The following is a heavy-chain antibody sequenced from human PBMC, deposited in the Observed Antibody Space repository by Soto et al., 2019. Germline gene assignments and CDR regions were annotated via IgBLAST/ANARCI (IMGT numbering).Heavy chain of an antibody. CDR1: GGSISSYY. CDR2: IYYSGST. V-gene: IGHV4-59*01. Sequence: SETLSLTCTVSGGSISSYYWSWIRQPPGKGLEWIGYIYYSGSTNYNPSLKSRVTISVDTSKNQFSLKLSSVTAADTAVYYCARVSVLYGSGSIPAVYFDYWGQGTLVTVPQ. CDR3: ARVSVLYGSGSIPAVYFDY. J-gene: IGHJ4*02. D-gene: IGHD3-10*01.